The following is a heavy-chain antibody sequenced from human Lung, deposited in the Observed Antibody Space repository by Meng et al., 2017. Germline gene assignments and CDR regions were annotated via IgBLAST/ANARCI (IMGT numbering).Heavy chain of an antibody. J-gene: IGHJ4*02. V-gene: IGHV1-2*06. CDR3: ARDEDISAAGKLFGDY. D-gene: IGHD6-13*01. Sequence: VPLVQPVPEVKKPGASVKLSCKPSGYTFAAYWIHWLRQAPGQGLEWMGRIDPNNDHTQYAQNFQGRVTMTSDTSISTVYMELNGLRSDDTAVYYCARDEDISAAGKLFGDYWGQGTLVTVSS. CDR1: GYTFAAYW. CDR2: IDPNNDHT.